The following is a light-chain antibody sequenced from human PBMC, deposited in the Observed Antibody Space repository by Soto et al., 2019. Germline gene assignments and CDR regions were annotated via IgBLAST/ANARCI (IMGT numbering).Light chain of an antibody. CDR2: GAS. CDR3: QQYNNWPPIT. V-gene: IGKV3-15*01. Sequence: EIVMTQSPATLSVSPGERATLSCWASQSVSGNLAWYQQKPGQAPRLLIYGASTSATGIPARFSGSGSGTEFTLTISSLQSEDFAVYYCQQYNNWPPITCGQGTRLEIK. CDR1: QSVSGN. J-gene: IGKJ5*01.